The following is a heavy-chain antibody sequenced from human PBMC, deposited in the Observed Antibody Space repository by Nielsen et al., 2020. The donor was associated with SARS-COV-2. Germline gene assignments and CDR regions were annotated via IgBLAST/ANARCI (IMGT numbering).Heavy chain of an antibody. CDR1: GYTFTDYY. CDR2: INPYSGGT. J-gene: IGHJ6*02. V-gene: IGHV1-2*06. CDR3: ARARATIFGLVMSYGMDV. D-gene: IGHD3/OR15-3a*01. Sequence: ASVKVSCKASGYTFTDYYIHWVRQAPGQGLEWMGRINPYSGGTNYAQKFQSTVTMTRDASIRTVYMELTSDDTAVYYCARARATIFGLVMSYGMDVWGQGTTVAVSS.